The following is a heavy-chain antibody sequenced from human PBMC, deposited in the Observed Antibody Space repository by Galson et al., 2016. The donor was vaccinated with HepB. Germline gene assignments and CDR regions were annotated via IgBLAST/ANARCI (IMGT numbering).Heavy chain of an antibody. Sequence: SLRLSCAASGFTFSTYTMSWVRQAPGKGLEWVSGINGAGGSTYYADSVKGRFTISRDNSNNTLYLQMSSLKVEDTAVYYCAKDRYWNRDFDYWGQVTLVTVSS. CDR1: GFTFSTYT. V-gene: IGHV3-23*01. CDR2: INGAGGST. J-gene: IGHJ4*02. CDR3: AKDRYWNRDFDY. D-gene: IGHD1-1*01.